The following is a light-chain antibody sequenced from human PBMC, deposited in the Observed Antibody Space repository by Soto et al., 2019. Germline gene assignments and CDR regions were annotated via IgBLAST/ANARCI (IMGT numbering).Light chain of an antibody. CDR1: QSVGSN. V-gene: IGKV3-15*01. Sequence: EIVMTQSPASLSVSPGERATLSCRASQSVGSNLAWYQQKPGQAPRLLIYAASTSATGIPARFSGSGSGTEFTLTITSLQSEDFAVYYCQQYNNWPPWTFGRGTKVEIK. CDR3: QQYNNWPPWT. CDR2: AAS. J-gene: IGKJ1*01.